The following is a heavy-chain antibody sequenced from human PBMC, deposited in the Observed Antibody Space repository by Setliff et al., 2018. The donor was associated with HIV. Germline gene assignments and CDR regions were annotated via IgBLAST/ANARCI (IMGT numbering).Heavy chain of an antibody. CDR2: MDPNNGHT. CDR1: GYIFTSYD. V-gene: IGHV1-8*03. CDR3: ARALRGFHGSGTQFYYYLDV. D-gene: IGHD3-10*01. Sequence: EASVKVSCKASGYIFTSYDVNWVRQAPGQGLEWMGWMDPNNGHTTYAQNFQGRVTITRDNSVGTAYMELSSLRSEDTAVYYCARALRGFHGSGTQFYYYLDVWGKGTTVTVSS. J-gene: IGHJ6*03.